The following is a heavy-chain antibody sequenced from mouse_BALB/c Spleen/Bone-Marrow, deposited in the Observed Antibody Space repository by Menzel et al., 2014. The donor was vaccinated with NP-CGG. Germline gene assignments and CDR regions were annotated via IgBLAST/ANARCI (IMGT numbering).Heavy chain of an antibody. V-gene: IGHV1S130*01. CDR1: GYTFTSSW. CDR2: IHPNSGNT. D-gene: IGHD2-1*01. CDR3: ARGKIYGNYLWYFDV. Sequence: VKLQESGSVLVRPGASVKLSCKASGYTFTSSWMHWAKQRPGQGLEWIGEIHPNSGNTNYNEKFKGKATLTVDTSSSTAYVDLSSLTSEDSAVYYCARGKIYGNYLWYFDVWGAGTTVTVSS. J-gene: IGHJ1*01.